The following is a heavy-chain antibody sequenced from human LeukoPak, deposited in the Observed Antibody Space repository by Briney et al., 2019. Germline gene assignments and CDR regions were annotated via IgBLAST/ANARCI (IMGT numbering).Heavy chain of an antibody. CDR3: AKDWRYCSSTSCYLFDY. J-gene: IGHJ4*02. V-gene: IGHV3-23*01. CDR2: ISGSGGST. CDR1: GFTFSSYA. D-gene: IGHD2-2*01. Sequence: GGSLRLSCAASGFTFSSYAMSWVRQAPGKGLEWVSAISGSGGSTYYADSVKGRFTISRDNSKNTPYLQMNSLRAEDTAVYYCAKDWRYCSSTSCYLFDYWGQGTLVTVSS.